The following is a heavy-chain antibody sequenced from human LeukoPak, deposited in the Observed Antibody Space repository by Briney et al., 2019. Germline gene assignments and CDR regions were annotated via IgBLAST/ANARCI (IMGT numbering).Heavy chain of an antibody. D-gene: IGHD2-2*01. CDR1: GGSISPYY. CDR2: IHYSGTT. J-gene: IGHJ4*02. Sequence: SETLSLTCTVSGGSISPYYWTWIRQPPEKGLEWIGYIHYSGTTSYNPSLKSRVTISVDTSKNQFSLKLTSVTPADTAVYYCVRGVSSSLWGQGTLVTVSS. CDR3: VRGVSSSL. V-gene: IGHV4-59*01.